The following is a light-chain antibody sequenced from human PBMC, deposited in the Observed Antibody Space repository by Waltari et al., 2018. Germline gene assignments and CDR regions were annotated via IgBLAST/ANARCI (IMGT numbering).Light chain of an antibody. CDR1: TSNIGNNA. J-gene: IGLJ2*01. CDR3: ATWDDNLNGVV. Sequence: QSVLTQPPSVSEVPRQRVTISCSGSTSNIGNNAVNWFQQLPGKAPKLLIYFDDLLPSGVSDRFSGSKSGTSASLAISGLQSEDEADYYGATWDDNLNGVVFGGGTKLTVV. V-gene: IGLV1-36*01. CDR2: FDD.